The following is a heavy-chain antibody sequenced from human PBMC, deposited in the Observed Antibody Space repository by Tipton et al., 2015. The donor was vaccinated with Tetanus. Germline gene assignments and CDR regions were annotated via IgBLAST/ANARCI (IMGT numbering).Heavy chain of an antibody. CDR2: ISSSGGHT. CDR1: GFTFANYA. CDR3: AKENTGYSGYILDSFDV. J-gene: IGHJ3*01. D-gene: IGHD5-12*01. Sequence: SLRLSCAASGFTFANYAMSWVRQAPGTGLEWVSGISSSGGHTYYADSVKGRFTISRDDSKNTLFLKMNSLRAEDTAVYYCAKENTGYSGYILDSFDVWGHGTMLTVSS. V-gene: IGHV3-23*01.